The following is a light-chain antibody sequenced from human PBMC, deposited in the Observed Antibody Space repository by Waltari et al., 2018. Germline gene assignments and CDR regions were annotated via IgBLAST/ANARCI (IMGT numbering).Light chain of an antibody. CDR1: QSIGSR. CDR3: HQIASLPRT. CDR2: YAT. Sequence: DIVLTQSPDFQSVTPEEKVPITCRASQSIGSRLHLYQQKPNQSPKLLIKYATQSISGVPSRFRGNGSGTDFTLTINSLEAEDAAVYYCHQIASLPRTFGPGTKVEIK. J-gene: IGKJ1*01. V-gene: IGKV6D-21*02.